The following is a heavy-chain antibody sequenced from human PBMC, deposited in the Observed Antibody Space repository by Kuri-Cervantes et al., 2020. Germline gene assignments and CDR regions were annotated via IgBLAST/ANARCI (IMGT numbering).Heavy chain of an antibody. CDR2: ITSSSNTR. CDR1: GFSFSDDY. V-gene: IGHV3-11*04. D-gene: IGHD2-21*01. J-gene: IGHJ6*03. CDR3: ARDAIPTDYYHFYMDV. Sequence: GESLKISCAASGFSFSDDYMTWIRQAPGKGLECVSYITSSSNTRYYADSVKGRFTISRDNAKNSLYLQMNSLRAEDTAVYYCARDAIPTDYYHFYMDVWGKGTTVTVSS.